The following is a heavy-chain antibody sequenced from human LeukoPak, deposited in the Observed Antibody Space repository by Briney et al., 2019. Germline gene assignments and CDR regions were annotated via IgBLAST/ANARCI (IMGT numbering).Heavy chain of an antibody. V-gene: IGHV3-23*01. CDR1: GFTFSTYG. D-gene: IGHD3-22*01. J-gene: IGHJ4*02. CDR3: AKHPTYYYDSSGYYGYFDY. Sequence: PGGSLRLSCAASGFTFSTYGMHWVRQAPGKGLEWVSAISGSGGSTYYADSVKGRFTISRDNSKNTLYLQMNSLRAEDTAVYYCAKHPTYYYDSSGYYGYFDYWGQGTLVTVSS. CDR2: ISGSGGST.